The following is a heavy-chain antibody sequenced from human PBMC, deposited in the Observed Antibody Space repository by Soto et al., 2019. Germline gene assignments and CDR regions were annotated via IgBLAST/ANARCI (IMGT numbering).Heavy chain of an antibody. V-gene: IGHV4-30-2*01. D-gene: IGHD2-2*01. CDR3: ARVPDY. CDR1: GGSISSGGYS. Sequence: QLQLQESGSGLVKPSQTLSLTCAVSGGSISSGGYSWSWTRQPPGKGLEWIGYMYNSGSTYYNPSLKSRVTISIDRSKNQFSLQLSSVTAADRAVSYCARVPDYWGQGILVTVSS. J-gene: IGHJ4*02. CDR2: MYNSGST.